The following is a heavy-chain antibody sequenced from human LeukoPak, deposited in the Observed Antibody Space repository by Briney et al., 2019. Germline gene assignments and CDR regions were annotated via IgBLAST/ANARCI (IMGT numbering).Heavy chain of an antibody. V-gene: IGHV3-23*01. D-gene: IGHD4-17*01. CDR2: ISGIGGRT. Sequence: GGSLRLSGAASGFTFSNYAMSWVRQAPGKGLEWVSTISGIGGRTYYADSVKGQFTISRDNSKNTLYLQMNSLRAEDTAVYYCAKLAAVTTPFFDYWGQGSLVTVSS. J-gene: IGHJ4*02. CDR3: AKLAAVTTPFFDY. CDR1: GFTFSNYA.